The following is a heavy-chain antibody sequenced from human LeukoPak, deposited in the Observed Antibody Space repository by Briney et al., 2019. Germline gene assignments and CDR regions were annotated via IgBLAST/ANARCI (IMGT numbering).Heavy chain of an antibody. CDR3: ATQHVSGTLAFDY. J-gene: IGHJ4*02. V-gene: IGHV4-59*08. D-gene: IGHD3-10*01. CDR1: GGSITSYY. Sequence: SETLTLTNTAYGGSITSYYCTWIRQPPGKGLEWIGYIHYSGSTHYNPSLKSRVTISIDTSKNQFSLKLSSVTAADTAVYYCATQHVSGTLAFDYWGQGALVTVSS. CDR2: IHYSGST.